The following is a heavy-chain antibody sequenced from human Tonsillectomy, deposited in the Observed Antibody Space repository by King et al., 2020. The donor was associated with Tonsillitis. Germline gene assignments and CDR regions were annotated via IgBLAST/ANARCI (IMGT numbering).Heavy chain of an antibody. CDR2: ISWDGGST. D-gene: IGHD3-10*01. CDR3: AKEGNYYGSGSLLRRHYYYGMDV. CDR1: GFTFDDYT. J-gene: IGHJ6*02. V-gene: IGHV3-43*01. Sequence: VQLVETGGVVVQPGGSLRLSCAASGFTFDDYTMHWVRQAPGKGLEWVSLISWDGGSTYYADSVKGRFTISRDNSKNSLYLQMNSLRTEDTALYYCAKEGNYYGSGSLLRRHYYYGMDVWGQGTTVTVSS.